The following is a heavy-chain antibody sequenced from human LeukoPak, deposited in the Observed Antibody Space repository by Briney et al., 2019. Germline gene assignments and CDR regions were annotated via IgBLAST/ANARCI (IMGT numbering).Heavy chain of an antibody. CDR2: INPNSGGT. D-gene: IGHD5-12*01. J-gene: IGHJ4*02. V-gene: IGHV1-2*06. CDR3: ARWRYSGYDFGY. CDR1: GYTFTRYY. Sequence: GASVKVSCKPSGYTFTRYYMHWVRQAPGQGLEWMGRINPNSGGTNYAQKFQGRVTMTRDTSISTAYMELSRLRSDDTAVYYCARWRYSGYDFGYWGQGTLVTVSS.